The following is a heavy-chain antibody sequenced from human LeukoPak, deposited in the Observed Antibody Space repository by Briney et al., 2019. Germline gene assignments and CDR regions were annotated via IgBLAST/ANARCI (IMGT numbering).Heavy chain of an antibody. CDR3: ARIVGIASRGYFDY. J-gene: IGHJ4*02. CDR1: GGTLSRYA. CDR2: IIPIFGTT. D-gene: IGHD3-10*01. V-gene: IGHV1-69*13. Sequence: SVKVSCKASGGTLSRYAISWVRQAPGQGPEWMGGIIPIFGTTNYAQKFQGRVTITADESTSTAYMELSSLRSEDTAVYYCARIVGIASRGYFDYWGQGTLVTVSS.